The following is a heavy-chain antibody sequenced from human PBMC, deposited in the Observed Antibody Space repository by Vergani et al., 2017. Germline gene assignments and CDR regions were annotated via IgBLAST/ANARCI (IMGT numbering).Heavy chain of an antibody. Sequence: QVQLVQSGAEVKKPGASVKVSSKASGYTFTGYYMHWVRQAPGQGLEWMGWINPNSGGTNYAQKFQGRVTMTRDTSISTAYMELSWLRSDDTAVYYCARGPYYYDSSGYYYNYYFDYWGQGTLVTVSS. CDR2: INPNSGGT. CDR3: ARGPYYYDSSGYYYNYYFDY. V-gene: IGHV1-2*02. D-gene: IGHD3-22*01. CDR1: GYTFTGYY. J-gene: IGHJ4*02.